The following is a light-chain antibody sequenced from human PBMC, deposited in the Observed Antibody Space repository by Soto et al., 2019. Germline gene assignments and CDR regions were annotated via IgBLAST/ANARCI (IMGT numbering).Light chain of an antibody. Sequence: QSVLTQPASVSGSPGQSITISCTGTSSAFGAYDFVSWYQQHPDKAPKLMIYEVSNRPSGFSNRFSGSKSVNTATLTFSGLQTEDEADYYCSSYTSSSTRVFGTGTKVTVL. V-gene: IGLV2-14*03. J-gene: IGLJ1*01. CDR1: SSAFGAYDF. CDR2: EVS. CDR3: SSYTSSSTRV.